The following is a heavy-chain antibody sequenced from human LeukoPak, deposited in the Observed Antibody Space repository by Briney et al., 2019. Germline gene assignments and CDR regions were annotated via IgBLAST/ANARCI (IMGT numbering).Heavy chain of an antibody. CDR1: GGTFSSYT. D-gene: IGHD1-26*01. Sequence: SVKVSCKASGGTFSSYTISWVRPAPGQGLEWMGRIIPILGIANYAQKFQGRVTITADKSTSTAYMELSSLRSEDTAVYYCARGGSGSYYVSDAFDIWGQGTMVTVSS. J-gene: IGHJ3*02. V-gene: IGHV1-69*02. CDR3: ARGGSGSYYVSDAFDI. CDR2: IIPILGIA.